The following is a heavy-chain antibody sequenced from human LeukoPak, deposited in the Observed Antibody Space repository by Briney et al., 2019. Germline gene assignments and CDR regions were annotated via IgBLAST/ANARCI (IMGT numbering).Heavy chain of an antibody. CDR1: GLTFSNFW. D-gene: IGHD1-1*01. CDR2: IHPEGNEK. V-gene: IGHV3-7*04. CDR3: ARGDDFSGDH. Sequence: GGSLRLSCATSGLTFSNFWMSWVRQAPGRGLEWVANIHPEGNEKYHAESVKGRFTISRDNTRALLFLQMNGLRVEDTAVYYCARGDDFSGDHWGQGTLVTVSS. J-gene: IGHJ4*02.